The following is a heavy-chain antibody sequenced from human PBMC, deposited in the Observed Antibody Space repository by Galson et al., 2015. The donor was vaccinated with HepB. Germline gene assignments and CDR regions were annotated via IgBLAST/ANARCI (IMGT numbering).Heavy chain of an antibody. V-gene: IGHV4-59*11. CDR1: GGAMSSHY. D-gene: IGHD3-16*01. CDR2: IHSSGTT. Sequence: SETLSLTCTVSGGAMSSHYWSWIRQPPGKGLERIGYIHSSGTTNYNPSLKSRVTISVDPFKNQLSLKLTSVTAADTAVYYCARDLRGRYAMAVWGQGTTVTVSS. CDR3: ARDLRGRYAMAV. J-gene: IGHJ6*02.